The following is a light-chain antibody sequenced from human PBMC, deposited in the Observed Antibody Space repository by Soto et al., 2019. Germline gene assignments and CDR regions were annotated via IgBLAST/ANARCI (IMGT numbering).Light chain of an antibody. CDR1: QSVSGY. V-gene: IGKV3-11*01. Sequence: EIVLTQSPATLSLSPGERATLSCRASQSVSGYLAWYQQKPGQAPRLLIYDASKRATGIPARFSGSGSGTEFALTISSLQPDDFATYYCQQYSSYPYTFGQGTKLEIK. CDR2: DAS. J-gene: IGKJ2*01. CDR3: QQYSSYPYT.